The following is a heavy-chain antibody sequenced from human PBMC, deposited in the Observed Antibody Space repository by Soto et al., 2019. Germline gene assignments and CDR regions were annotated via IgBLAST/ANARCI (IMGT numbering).Heavy chain of an antibody. CDR3: TIFSSTSGRKFAYYMDV. D-gene: IGHD2-2*01. V-gene: IGHV1-18*01. CDR1: GYTFTSYG. Sequence: QVQLVQSGAEVKKPGASVKVSCKASGYTFTSYGISWVRQAPGQGLEWMGWISAYNGYTNYAQKVQGRVTMTTDTSTSAAYMELRSLRSDDTAVYYCTIFSSTSGRKFAYYMDVWGKGTTVTVSS. CDR2: ISAYNGYT. J-gene: IGHJ6*03.